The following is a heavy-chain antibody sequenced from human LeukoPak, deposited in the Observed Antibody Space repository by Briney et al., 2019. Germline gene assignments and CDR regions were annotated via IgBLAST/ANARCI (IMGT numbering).Heavy chain of an antibody. J-gene: IGHJ6*03. CDR2: LSGSGDST. CDR1: GFTFSSSA. D-gene: IGHD1-26*01. CDR3: AKGSGWEQSYYYYYMDV. V-gene: IGHV3-23*01. Sequence: PGGSLRLSCAASGFTFSSSAMTWVRQAPEKGLEWVSTLSGSGDSTYYADSVKGRFTISRDNSKNALYLQMNSLRAEDTAVYYCAKGSGWEQSYYYYYMDVWGKGTTVTISS.